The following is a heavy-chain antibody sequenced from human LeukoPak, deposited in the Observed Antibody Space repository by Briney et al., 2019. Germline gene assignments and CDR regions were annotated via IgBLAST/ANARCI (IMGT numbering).Heavy chain of an antibody. CDR2: ISGSGGST. J-gene: IGHJ4*02. D-gene: IGHD6-19*01. CDR1: GFTFSSYA. Sequence: PGGSLRLSCAASGFTFSSYAMSWVRQAPGKGLEWVSAISGSGGSTYYADSVKGRFTISRDNSKNSLYLQMNSLRAEDTAVYYCAKDHRQWLPSYYFDYWGQGTLVTVSS. V-gene: IGHV3-23*01. CDR3: AKDHRQWLPSYYFDY.